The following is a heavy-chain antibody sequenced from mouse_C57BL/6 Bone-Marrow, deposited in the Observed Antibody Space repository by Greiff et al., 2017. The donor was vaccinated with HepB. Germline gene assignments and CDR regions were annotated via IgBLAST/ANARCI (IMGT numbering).Heavy chain of an antibody. V-gene: IGHV14-4*01. J-gene: IGHJ3*01. Sequence: EVKLVESGAELVRPGASVKLSCTASGFNIKDDYMHWVKQRPEQGLEWIGWIDPENGDTEYASKFQGKATITADTTSTTAYLQLSSLTAEDTAVYECTTEGVGTTCFAYWGQGTLVTVSA. CDR2: IDPENGDT. CDR1: GFNIKDDY. D-gene: IGHD2-14*01. CDR3: TTEGVGTTCFAY.